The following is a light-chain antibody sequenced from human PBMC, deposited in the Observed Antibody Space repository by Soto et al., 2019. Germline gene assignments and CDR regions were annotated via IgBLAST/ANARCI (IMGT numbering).Light chain of an antibody. CDR3: QQSYSTPSIT. V-gene: IGKV1-39*01. J-gene: IGKJ5*01. Sequence: DIQMTQSPSSLSASVGDRVTITCRASQSMSGYLNLYQQKPGKAPKLLIYASSSLQSGVPSRFSGSGSGTDFTLTISSLQPEDFATYYCQQSYSTPSITFGQGTRLEIK. CDR1: QSMSGY. CDR2: ASS.